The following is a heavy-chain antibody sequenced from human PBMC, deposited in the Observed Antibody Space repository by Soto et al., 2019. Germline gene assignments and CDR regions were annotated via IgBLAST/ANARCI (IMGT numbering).Heavy chain of an antibody. CDR2: INYRGGT. J-gene: IGHJ5*02. CDR3: ARSYYNILTGYYT. D-gene: IGHD3-9*01. V-gene: IGHV4-34*01. Sequence: PSETLSLTCGVNDGFFSGYSWTWIRQPPGKGLEWIGEINYRGGTTYNPSLKSRATIAIDTSTSQFTLTLSSVTAADTALYYCARSYYNILTGYYTWGQGTQVTVSS. CDR1: DGFFSGYS.